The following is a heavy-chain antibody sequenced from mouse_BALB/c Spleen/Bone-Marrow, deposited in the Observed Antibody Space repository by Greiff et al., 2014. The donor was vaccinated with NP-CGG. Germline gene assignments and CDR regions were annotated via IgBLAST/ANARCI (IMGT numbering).Heavy chain of an antibody. Sequence: EVQRVESGGGLVKPGGSLKLSCAASGFTFSSYAMSWVRQSPEKRLEWVAEISSGGSYTYYPDTVTGRFTISRDNAKNTLYLEMISLRSEDTAMYYCARSPQRDYAMDYWGQGTSVTVSS. V-gene: IGHV5-9-4*01. CDR1: GFTFSSYA. D-gene: IGHD3-2*02. CDR2: ISSGGSYT. J-gene: IGHJ4*01. CDR3: ARSPQRDYAMDY.